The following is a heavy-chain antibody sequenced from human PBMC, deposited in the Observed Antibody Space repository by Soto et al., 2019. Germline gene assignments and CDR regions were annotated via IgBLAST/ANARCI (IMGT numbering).Heavy chain of an antibody. V-gene: IGHV5-51*01. CDR3: ARHADYDRWSGYHYYYSGMDV. CDR1: GYSFTSYW. D-gene: IGHD3-3*01. J-gene: IGHJ6*02. Sequence: PGESLKISCKGSGYSFTSYWIGWVRQMPGKGLEWMGIIYPGDSDTRYSPSFQGQVTISADKSISTAYLQWSSLKASDTAMYYCARHADYDRWSGYHYYYSGMDVWGQGTRVSVSS. CDR2: IYPGDSDT.